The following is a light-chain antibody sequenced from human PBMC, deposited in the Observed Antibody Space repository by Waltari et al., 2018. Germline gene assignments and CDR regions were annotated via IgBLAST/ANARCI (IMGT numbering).Light chain of an antibody. CDR2: WAS. V-gene: IGKV4-1*01. CDR1: QSLSHRSDNENS. CDR3: HQYHRFPVT. J-gene: IGKJ5*01. Sequence: DIVMTQSPDSLAVSLGERATIKCKSSQSLSHRSDNENSLAWYQQKPGQPPKLLIYWASTRESGVPDRFSASGSGTDFTLTISSLQAEDVAVYYCHQYHRFPVTFGQGTRLEIK.